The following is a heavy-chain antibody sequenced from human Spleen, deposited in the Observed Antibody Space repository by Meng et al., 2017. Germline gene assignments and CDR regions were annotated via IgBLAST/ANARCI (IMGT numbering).Heavy chain of an antibody. CDR3: ARHHSSSLSPIDY. CDR2: IRDSGGST. D-gene: IGHD6-13*01. J-gene: IGHJ4*02. CDR1: GFPFNSYA. Sequence: GGSLRLSCAASGFPFNSYAMSWVRQAPGKGLEWVSTIRDSGGSTYYADTVKGRFTISRDNSKNTLHLQMNSLRADDTTLYYCARHHSSSLSPIDYWGRGTLVTVSS. V-gene: IGHV3-23*01.